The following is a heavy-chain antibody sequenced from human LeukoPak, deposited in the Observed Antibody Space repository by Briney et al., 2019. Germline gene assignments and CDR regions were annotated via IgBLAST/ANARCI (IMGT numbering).Heavy chain of an antibody. J-gene: IGHJ6*03. CDR3: ARLGGYCSSTNCYRYYYYYYYMDV. CDR1: GGSISSSSYY. CDR2: IYYSGST. D-gene: IGHD2-2*01. V-gene: IGHV4-39*01. Sequence: PSETLSLTCIVSGGSISSSSYYWGWIRQPPGKGLEWIGSIYYSGSTYYNPSLKSRVTISVDTSKNQFSLKLSSVTAADTAVYYCARLGGYCSSTNCYRYYYYYYYMDVWGKGTTVTVSS.